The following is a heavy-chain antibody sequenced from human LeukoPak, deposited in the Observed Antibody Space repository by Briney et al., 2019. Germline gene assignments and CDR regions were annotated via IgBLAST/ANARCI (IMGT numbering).Heavy chain of an antibody. CDR3: ARGLDSSSSPQFQH. D-gene: IGHD6-6*01. Sequence: SETLSLTCAVYGGSLSGYYWSWIRQPPGKGLEWIGYIYHSGSTYYNPSLKSRVTISVDRSKNQFSLKLSSVTAADTAVYYCARGLDSSSSPQFQHWGQGTLVTVSS. CDR2: IYHSGST. CDR1: GGSLSGYY. J-gene: IGHJ1*01. V-gene: IGHV4-34*01.